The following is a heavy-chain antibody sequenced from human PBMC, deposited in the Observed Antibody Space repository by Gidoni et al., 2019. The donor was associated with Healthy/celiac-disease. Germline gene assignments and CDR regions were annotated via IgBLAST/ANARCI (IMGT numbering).Heavy chain of an antibody. CDR3: AHAPPRFHLGELSPPFDY. J-gene: IGHJ4*02. CDR1: GLSLSTSGVV. D-gene: IGHD3-16*02. Sequence: QITLKESGPTRVKPTQTLTLTCPVSGLSLSTSGVVVGWIRQPPGKALEWLALICWDDDKRYSPSLKSRLTIPKDTSKNQLVLTMTNMDPVDTATSYCAHAPPRFHLGELSPPFDYWGQGTLVTVSS. CDR2: ICWDDDK. V-gene: IGHV2-5*02.